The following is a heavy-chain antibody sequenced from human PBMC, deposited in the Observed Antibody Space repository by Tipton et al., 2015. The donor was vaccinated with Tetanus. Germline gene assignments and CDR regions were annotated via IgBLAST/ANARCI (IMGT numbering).Heavy chain of an antibody. CDR1: GGLIRTGGYS. CDR3: ARGHGSGKNSFQFEY. D-gene: IGHD3-10*01. Sequence: TLSLTCAVSGGLIRTGGYSWSWFRQPPGKGLEWIGYIYHTGSTYYNPSLKSRVTILVNMSKKHFSLKLSSVTAADTAVYYCARGHGSGKNSFQFEYWGQGTLVTVSS. V-gene: IGHV4-30-2*01. CDR2: IYHTGST. J-gene: IGHJ4*02.